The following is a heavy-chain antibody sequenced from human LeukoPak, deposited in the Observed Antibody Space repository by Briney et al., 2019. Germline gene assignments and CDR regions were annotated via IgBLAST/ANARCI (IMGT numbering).Heavy chain of an antibody. CDR2: IYYSGST. D-gene: IGHD3-16*01. V-gene: IGHV4-31*03. CDR1: GGSISSGGYY. J-gene: IGHJ4*02. CDR3: ATTVGSYFGS. Sequence: SQTLSLSCTVSGGSISSGGYYWSWIRQHPGKGLEWIGYIYYSGSTYYNPSLKSRVTMSVDTSENQFSLKLSSVTAADTAVYYCATTVGSYFGSWSQRTLVTVSS.